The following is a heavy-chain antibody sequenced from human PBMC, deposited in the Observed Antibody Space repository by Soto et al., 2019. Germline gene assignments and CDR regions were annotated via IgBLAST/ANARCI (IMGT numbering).Heavy chain of an antibody. CDR1: GFTFDDYG. V-gene: IGHV3-20*04. J-gene: IGHJ3*02. CDR3: ARDIGPVADDAFDI. D-gene: IGHD2-15*01. Sequence: GGSLRLSCAASGFTFDDYGMSWVRQAPGKGLEWVSGINWNGGSTGYADSVKGRFTISRDNAKNSLYLQMNSLRAEDTALYYCARDIGPVADDAFDIWGQGTMVTVSS. CDR2: INWNGGST.